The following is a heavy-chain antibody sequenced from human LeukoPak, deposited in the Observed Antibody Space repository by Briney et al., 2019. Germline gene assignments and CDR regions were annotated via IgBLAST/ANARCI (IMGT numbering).Heavy chain of an antibody. Sequence: GGSLGLSCAASGFTFSDYYMSWIRQAPGKGLEWVSYISSSGSTIYYADSVKGRFTISRDNAKNSLYLQMNSLRAEDTAVYYCARDLPYDYVWGSYRQYGMDVWGQGTTVTVSS. J-gene: IGHJ6*02. CDR2: ISSSGSTI. V-gene: IGHV3-11*01. D-gene: IGHD3-16*02. CDR1: GFTFSDYY. CDR3: ARDLPYDYVWGSYRQYGMDV.